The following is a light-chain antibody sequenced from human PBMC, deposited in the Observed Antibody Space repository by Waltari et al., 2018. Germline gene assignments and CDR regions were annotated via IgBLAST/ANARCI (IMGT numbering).Light chain of an antibody. CDR1: QSVIRS. Sequence: SWRARQSVIRSLAWDQQKPGQDPKLLIYGAFTRATGIPDSVTGSGSGTDFSLTISSLEPEDFAIYLCQHYVRLPATFGQGTKVEIK. CDR2: GAF. CDR3: QHYVRLPAT. V-gene: IGKV3-20*01. J-gene: IGKJ1*01.